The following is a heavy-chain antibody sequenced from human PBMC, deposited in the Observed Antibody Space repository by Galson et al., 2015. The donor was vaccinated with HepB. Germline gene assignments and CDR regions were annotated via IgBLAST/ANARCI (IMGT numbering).Heavy chain of an antibody. CDR1: GASVSSGSYY. Sequence: ATLSLTCSVSGASVSSGSYYWRWIRRPPGKGLEWIGYVYYTGSTNYNPSLKSRLTISLDTSKNLLTLRLSSVTAADTAVYYCASTTGTVIFGVAPHYFDYWGQGSLVTVSS. V-gene: IGHV4-61*03. J-gene: IGHJ4*02. D-gene: IGHD3-3*01. CDR2: VYYTGST. CDR3: ASTTGTVIFGVAPHYFDY.